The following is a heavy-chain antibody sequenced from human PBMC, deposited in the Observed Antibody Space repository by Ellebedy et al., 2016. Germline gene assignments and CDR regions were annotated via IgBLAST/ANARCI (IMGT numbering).Heavy chain of an antibody. D-gene: IGHD3-10*01. CDR1: GFTFSSYS. Sequence: GGSLRLSCAASGFTFSSYSMNWVRQAPGRGLEWVAYITVSSSAIYYVDSVKGRFTISRDNAKNSLYLQMNSLRAEETAVYYCARSVLRGVPVSFDYWGQGTPVTVSS. CDR2: ITVSSSAI. V-gene: IGHV3-48*01. CDR3: ARSVLRGVPVSFDY. J-gene: IGHJ4*02.